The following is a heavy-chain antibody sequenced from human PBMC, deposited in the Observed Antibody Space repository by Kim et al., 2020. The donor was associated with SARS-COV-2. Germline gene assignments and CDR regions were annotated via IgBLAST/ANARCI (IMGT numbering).Heavy chain of an antibody. J-gene: IGHJ6*02. CDR3: ARDETPAYGDSGSYWGLSRYYGMDV. V-gene: IGHV1-46*01. D-gene: IGHD3-10*01. Sequence: ASVKVSCKASGYTFTSYYMHWVRQAPGQGLEWMGIINPSGGSTSYAQKFQGRVTMTRDTSTSTVYMELSSLRSEDTAVYYCARDETPAYGDSGSYWGLSRYYGMDVWGQGTTVTVSS. CDR2: INPSGGST. CDR1: GYTFTSYY.